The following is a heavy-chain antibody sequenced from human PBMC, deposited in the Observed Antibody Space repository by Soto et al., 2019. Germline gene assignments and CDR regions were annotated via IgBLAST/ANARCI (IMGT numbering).Heavy chain of an antibody. D-gene: IGHD3-22*01. J-gene: IGHJ4*02. CDR1: GFTFSSYW. V-gene: IGHV3-74*01. CDR3: AMGDGARYDGNGYLGRH. CDR2: IKSDGSGT. Sequence: EVQLVESGGGLVQPGESLTLSCAASGFTFSSYWMHWVRQAPGKGLVWVSRIKSDGSGTYYADSVKGRLTISRDNAKNTLYLHMNSLRVEDKAVYFCAMGDGARYDGNGYLGRHWGQGTLVTVSS.